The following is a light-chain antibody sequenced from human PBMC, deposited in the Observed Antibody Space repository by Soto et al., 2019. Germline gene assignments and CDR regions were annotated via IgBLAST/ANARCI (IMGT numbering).Light chain of an antibody. CDR1: SSNIGSNT. CDR3: AAWDDSLNGREV. CDR2: NDN. V-gene: IGLV1-44*01. J-gene: IGLJ2*01. Sequence: QSVLTQPTSTSGSPGQRVTISCSGSSSNIGSNTVNWYRQLPGTAPKLLIFNDNRRPSGVPDRFSGSKSGTSASLAISGLQSEDEADYYCAAWDDSLNGREVFGGGTKLTVL.